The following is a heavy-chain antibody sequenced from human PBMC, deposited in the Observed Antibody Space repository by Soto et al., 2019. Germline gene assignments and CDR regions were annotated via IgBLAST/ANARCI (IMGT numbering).Heavy chain of an antibody. CDR1: GGSISSYY. CDR2: IYYSGRT. Sequence: QVQLQESGPGLVKPSETLSLTCTVSGGSISSYYWSWIRQPPGKGLEWIGYIYYSGRTNYNPSLKSRVRITVEAYTTKIPLTLSSVTAADTDVYYCARSRQQLGKGNFDYWGQGTLVTVSS. D-gene: IGHD6-13*01. CDR3: ARSRQQLGKGNFDY. V-gene: IGHV4-59*01. J-gene: IGHJ4*02.